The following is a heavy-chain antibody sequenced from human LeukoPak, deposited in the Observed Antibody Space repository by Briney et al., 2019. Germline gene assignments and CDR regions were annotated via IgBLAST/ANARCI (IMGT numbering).Heavy chain of an antibody. CDR2: ISDRGSRT. Sequence: GGSLRLSCAVSGITLSNYGMSWVRQAPGKGLEWVAGISDRGSRTNYADSVKGRFTISRENARNTLYLQMNSLTAEDTAVYYCVRDLILVWTPGDDFDHWGQGTLVTVSS. D-gene: IGHD3-16*01. J-gene: IGHJ4*02. CDR1: GITLSNYG. CDR3: VRDLILVWTPGDDFDH. V-gene: IGHV3-23*01.